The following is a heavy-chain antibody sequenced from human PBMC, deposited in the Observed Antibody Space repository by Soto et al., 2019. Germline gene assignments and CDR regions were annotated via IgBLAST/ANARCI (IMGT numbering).Heavy chain of an antibody. CDR3: AGEAWERNFDF. J-gene: IGHJ4*02. D-gene: IGHD1-26*01. Sequence: TLSLTCHVSGYSITTDGYSWSWIRQPPGKGLEWIGYIYHTGTAYYNPSLKSRVTLSVDRSKNQFSLSLSSMTAADTAVYYCAGEAWERNFDFWGQGTLVTVSS. CDR2: IYHTGTA. V-gene: IGHV4-30-2*01. CDR1: GYSITTDGYS.